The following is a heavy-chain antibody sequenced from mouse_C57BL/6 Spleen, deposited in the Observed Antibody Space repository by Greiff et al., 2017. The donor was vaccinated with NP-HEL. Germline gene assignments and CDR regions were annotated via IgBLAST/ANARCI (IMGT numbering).Heavy chain of an antibody. Sequence: QVQLQQPGAELVKPGASVKLSCKASGYTFTSYWMQWVKQRPGQGLEWIGEIDPSDSYTNYNQTFKGKATLTVDTSSSTAYMQLSSLTSEDSAVYYCAHYYGFRFAYWGQGTLVTVSA. J-gene: IGHJ3*01. D-gene: IGHD1-1*01. V-gene: IGHV1-50*01. CDR2: IDPSDSYT. CDR3: AHYYGFRFAY. CDR1: GYTFTSYW.